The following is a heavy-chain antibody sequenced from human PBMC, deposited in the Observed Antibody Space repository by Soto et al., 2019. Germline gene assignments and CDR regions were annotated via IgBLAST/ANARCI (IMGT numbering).Heavy chain of an antibody. Sequence: PSETLSLTCSVAGGSISSYDWSWIRQPPGKGLEWIGYIYYSGSTNYNPSLKSRVTISVDTSKNQFSRKLSSVTAADTAVYYCARVYSARLFAPGMVFDYWGQGTLVTVSS. D-gene: IGHD2-21*01. V-gene: IGHV4-59*01. CDR3: ARVYSARLFAPGMVFDY. J-gene: IGHJ4*02. CDR2: IYYSGST. CDR1: GGSISSYD.